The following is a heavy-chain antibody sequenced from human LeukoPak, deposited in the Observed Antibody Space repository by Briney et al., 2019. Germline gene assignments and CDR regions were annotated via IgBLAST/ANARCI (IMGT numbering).Heavy chain of an antibody. Sequence: GGSLRLSCLASGFIFKSYALSWVRQAPGKGLEWVSGISGGGENTFYADSVKGRFTISRDNAKNSLYLQMNSLRAEDTAVYYCARETLHFQFDYCGQGTLVTVSS. CDR3: ARETLHFQFDY. CDR2: ISGGGENT. J-gene: IGHJ4*02. CDR1: GFIFKSYA. V-gene: IGHV3-23*01.